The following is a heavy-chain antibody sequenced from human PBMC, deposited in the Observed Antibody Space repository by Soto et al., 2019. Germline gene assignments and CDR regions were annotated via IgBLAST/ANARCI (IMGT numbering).Heavy chain of an antibody. V-gene: IGHV3-74*01. CDR3: ARDFFSIGRTDRIVAVAVAGLDY. D-gene: IGHD6-19*01. Sequence: GGSLRLSCAASGFTFSSYWMHWVRQAPGKGLVWVSRINSDGSSTSYADSVKGRFTISRDNAKNTLYLQMNSLRAEDTAVYYCARDFFSIGRTDRIVAVAVAGLDYWGQGTLVTVSS. CDR1: GFTFSSYW. J-gene: IGHJ4*02. CDR2: INSDGSST.